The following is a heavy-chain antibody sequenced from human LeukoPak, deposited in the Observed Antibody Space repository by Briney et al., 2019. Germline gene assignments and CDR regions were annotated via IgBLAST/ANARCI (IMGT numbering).Heavy chain of an antibody. V-gene: IGHV5-51*01. Sequence: GESLKISCQVSGYIFTNYWIGWVRQMPGKGLESRGIIYPADSDTTYSPSFEGQVTISADKSIDTVYLQWSSLKASDTATYYCARQSRDGSKTRGYYFDSWGQGTLVTVSS. CDR1: GYIFTNYW. CDR3: ARQSRDGSKTRGYYFDS. J-gene: IGHJ4*02. D-gene: IGHD3-10*01. CDR2: IYPADSDT.